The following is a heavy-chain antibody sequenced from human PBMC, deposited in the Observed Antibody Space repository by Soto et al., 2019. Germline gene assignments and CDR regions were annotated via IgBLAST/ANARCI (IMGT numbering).Heavy chain of an antibody. CDR1: GGTFSSYA. V-gene: IGHV1-69*13. CDR2: IIPIFGTA. Sequence: VASVKVSCKASGGTFSSYAISWVRQAPGQGLEWMGGIIPIFGTANYAQKFQGRVTITADESTSTAYMELSSLRSEDTAVYYCASVVVVPAAPDNWFDPWGQGTLVTVSS. CDR3: ASVVVVPAAPDNWFDP. J-gene: IGHJ5*02. D-gene: IGHD2-2*01.